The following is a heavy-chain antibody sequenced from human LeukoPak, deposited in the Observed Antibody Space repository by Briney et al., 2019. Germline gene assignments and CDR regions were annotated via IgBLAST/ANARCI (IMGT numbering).Heavy chain of an antibody. CDR3: AGLITGTSFFDY. Sequence: GGSLRLSCAASGFTFSSYAMHWVRQAPGKGLEWVSAISGSGGSTYYADSVKGRFTISRDNSKNTLYLQMNSLRAEDTAVYYCAGLITGTSFFDYWGRGTLVTVSS. J-gene: IGHJ4*02. CDR1: GFTFSSYA. V-gene: IGHV3-23*01. CDR2: ISGSGGST. D-gene: IGHD1-7*01.